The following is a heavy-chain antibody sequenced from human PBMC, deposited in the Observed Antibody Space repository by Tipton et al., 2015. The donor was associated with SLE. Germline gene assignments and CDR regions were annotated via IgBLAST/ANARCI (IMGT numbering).Heavy chain of an antibody. V-gene: IGHV3-7*01. Sequence: SLRLSCAASGFTFDDYAMHWVRQAPGKGLEWVANIKQDGREKYYVDSVKGRFTISRDNAKNSLYLQMNSLRAEDTAVYYCASDYYGSGRYYPFGYWVQGTLVTVSS. CDR3: ASDYYGSGRYYPFGY. CDR2: IKQDGREK. CDR1: GFTFDDYA. J-gene: IGHJ4*02. D-gene: IGHD3-10*01.